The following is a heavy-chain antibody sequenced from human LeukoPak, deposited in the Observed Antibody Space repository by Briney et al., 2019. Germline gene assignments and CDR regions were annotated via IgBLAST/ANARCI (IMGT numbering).Heavy chain of an antibody. CDR1: GGTFSSYA. J-gene: IGHJ4*02. CDR2: IIPIFGTA. D-gene: IGHD5-12*01. V-gene: IGHV1-69*13. CDR3: AISRELVATEN. Sequence: GASVKVSCKASGGTFSSYAISWVRQAPGQGLEWMGGIIPIFGTANYAQKFQGRVTITADESTSTAYMELSSLRSEDTAVYYCAISRELVATENWGQGTLVTVSS.